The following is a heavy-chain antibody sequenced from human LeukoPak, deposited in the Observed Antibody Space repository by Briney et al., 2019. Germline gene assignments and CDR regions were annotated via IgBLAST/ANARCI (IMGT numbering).Heavy chain of an antibody. Sequence: SQTLSLTCTVSGGSISSGGYYWSWIRQHPGKGLEWIGYIYYSGRTYYNPSLKSRVAISLETSKNQFSLKLSSVTAADTAVYYCARHGRIAAAIDYWGQGTLVTVSS. V-gene: IGHV4-31*03. CDR2: IYYSGRT. D-gene: IGHD6-13*01. CDR1: GGSISSGGYY. J-gene: IGHJ4*02. CDR3: ARHGRIAAAIDY.